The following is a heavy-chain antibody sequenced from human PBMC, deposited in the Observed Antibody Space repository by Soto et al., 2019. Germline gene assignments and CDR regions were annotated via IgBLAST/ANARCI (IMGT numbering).Heavy chain of an antibody. J-gene: IGHJ4*02. V-gene: IGHV3-53*01. CDR1: GFTVSSNY. Sequence: EVQLVESGGGLIQPGGSLRLSCAASGFTVSSNYMTWVRQAPGKGLEWVSIIYTRGDTYYADSVKGRFTISRDKSKNARYLQMNSLRAEDMAVYYCAREFDTPGYILRYWGQGTLVTVSS. CDR2: IYTRGDT. D-gene: IGHD3-9*01. CDR3: AREFDTPGYILRY.